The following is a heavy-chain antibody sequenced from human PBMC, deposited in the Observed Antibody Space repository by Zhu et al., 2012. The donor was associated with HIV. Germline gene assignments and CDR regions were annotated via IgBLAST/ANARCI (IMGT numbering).Heavy chain of an antibody. CDR2: IYHSGST. CDR3: ARDSSSWNEGVFDP. V-gene: IGHV4-38-2*02. CDR1: GYSISSGYY. D-gene: IGHD6-13*01. J-gene: IGHJ5*02. Sequence: QVQLQESGPGLVKPSETLSLTCAVSGYSISSGYYWGWIRQPPGKGLEWIGSIYHSGSTYYNPSLKSRVTISVDTSKNQFSLKLSSVTAADTAVYYCARDSSSWNEGVFDPVGPGNPGHRLL.